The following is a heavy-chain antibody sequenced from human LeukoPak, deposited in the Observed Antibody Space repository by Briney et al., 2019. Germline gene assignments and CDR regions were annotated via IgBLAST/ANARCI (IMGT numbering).Heavy chain of an antibody. D-gene: IGHD1-1*01. J-gene: IGHJ5*02. CDR2: ISGSGGST. V-gene: IGHV3-23*01. Sequence: GGSLRLSCAASRFTFSSYAMSWVRQAPGKGLEWVSAISGSGGSTYYADSVKGRFTISRDNSKNTLYLQMNSLRAEDTAVYHCAKHSGRTGWFDPWGQETLVTVSS. CDR3: AKHSGRTGWFDP. CDR1: RFTFSSYA.